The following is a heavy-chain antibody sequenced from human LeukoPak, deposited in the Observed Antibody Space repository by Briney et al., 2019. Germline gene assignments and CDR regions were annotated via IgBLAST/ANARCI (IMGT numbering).Heavy chain of an antibody. J-gene: IGHJ6*02. D-gene: IGHD5-18*01. CDR1: GFTFSSYD. CDR2: IGTAGDT. CDR3: ARGGSGYSYGPYYYGMDV. Sequence: GGSLRLSCAASGFTFSSYDMHWVRQATGKGLEWVSAIGTAGDTYYPGSVKGRFTISRENAKNSLYLQMNSLRAGDTAVYYCARGGSGYSYGPYYYGMDVWGQGTTVTVSS. V-gene: IGHV3-13*01.